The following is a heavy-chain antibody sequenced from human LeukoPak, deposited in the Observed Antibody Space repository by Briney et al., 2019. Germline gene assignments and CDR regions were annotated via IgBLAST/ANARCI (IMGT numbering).Heavy chain of an antibody. V-gene: IGHV3-48*04. CDR2: ISSSSTTI. CDR1: GFTFKSHH. CDR3: AKGSGYSSSWLDAFDI. D-gene: IGHD6-13*01. J-gene: IGHJ3*02. Sequence: GGSLRLSCAASGFTFKSHHMNWVRQAPGKGLEWVSYISSSSTTIYYADSVKGRFTISRDNAKNSLYLQMNSLRAEDMALYYCAKGSGYSSSWLDAFDIWGQGTMVTVSS.